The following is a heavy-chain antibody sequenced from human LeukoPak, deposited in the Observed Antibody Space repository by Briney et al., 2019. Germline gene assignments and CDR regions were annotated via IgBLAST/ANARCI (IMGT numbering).Heavy chain of an antibody. J-gene: IGHJ4*02. CDR2: LYSVGGT. V-gene: IGHV3-53*04. CDR3: ARGAYGGPFDC. CDR1: GFNVRSNY. Sequence: PGGSLRLSCAASGFNVRSNYMSWVRQAPGKGLEWVSVLYSVGGTYYADSVQGRFTISRHNSRNTLYLQLNSLRPEDTAVYYCARGAYGGPFDCWGQGTLVTVSS. D-gene: IGHD4/OR15-4a*01.